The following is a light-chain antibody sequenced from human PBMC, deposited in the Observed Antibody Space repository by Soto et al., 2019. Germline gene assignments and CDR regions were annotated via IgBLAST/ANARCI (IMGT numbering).Light chain of an antibody. V-gene: IGKV1-5*03. CDR1: QSISIW. Sequence: DLQMTQSPSTPAASVGDRVTITCRASQSISIWLAWYQQKPGKAPKILIYKASSLESGVPFRFSGSGSGTEFTLTISSLQPDDFATYYCQHYNSYSEAFGQGTKVDIK. CDR3: QHYNSYSEA. J-gene: IGKJ1*01. CDR2: KAS.